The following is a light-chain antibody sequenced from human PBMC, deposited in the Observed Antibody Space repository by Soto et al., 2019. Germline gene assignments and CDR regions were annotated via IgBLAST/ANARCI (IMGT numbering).Light chain of an antibody. CDR3: HVWDGSSDPVV. CDR2: DET. CDR1: NIGIKS. J-gene: IGLJ2*01. Sequence: VLTQQPSVSVAPGQTARLTCGGNNIGIKSVHWYQQKPGQAPVLVVYDETDRPSGIPERFSGSNSGNTATLSISRVEAGDEADYYCHVWDGSSDPVVFGGGTKVTVL. V-gene: IGLV3-21*02.